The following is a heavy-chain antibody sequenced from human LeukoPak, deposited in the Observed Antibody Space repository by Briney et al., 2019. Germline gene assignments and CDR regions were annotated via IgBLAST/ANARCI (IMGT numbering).Heavy chain of an antibody. CDR2: ISGSGGNT. Sequence: PGGSLRLSCAASGFTFNSYAMSWVRQAPGKGLEWVSSISGSGGNTYYADAVKGRFTISRDNSKNTLYLQMNSLRAEDTAVYYCAKWDSSSWYNYWGQGTLVTVSS. J-gene: IGHJ4*02. CDR3: AKWDSSSWYNY. CDR1: GFTFNSYA. D-gene: IGHD6-13*01. V-gene: IGHV3-23*01.